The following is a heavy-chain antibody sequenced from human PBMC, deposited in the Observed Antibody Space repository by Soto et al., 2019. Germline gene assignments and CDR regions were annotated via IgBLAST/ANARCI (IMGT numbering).Heavy chain of an antibody. J-gene: IGHJ6*03. Sequence: ASVKVSCKASGYTFTSYDINWVRQATGQGLEWMGWMNPNSGNTGYAQKFQGRVTMTRNTSISTAYMELSSLRSEDTAVYYCARGRLRGRYYYYYMDVWGKGTTVTVSS. CDR1: GYTFTSYD. CDR2: MNPNSGNT. CDR3: ARGRLRGRYYYYYMDV. V-gene: IGHV1-8*01.